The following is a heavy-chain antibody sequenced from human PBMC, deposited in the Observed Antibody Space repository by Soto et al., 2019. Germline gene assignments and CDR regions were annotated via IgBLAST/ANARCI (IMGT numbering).Heavy chain of an antibody. D-gene: IGHD3-16*01. CDR1: GFTFSSYS. CDR2: ISSSSSYI. CDR3: ASDRALGANKSLIGPPQDGYYGMGV. V-gene: IGHV3-21*01. J-gene: IGHJ6*02. Sequence: GGSLRLSCAASGFTFSSYSMNWVRQAPGKGLEWVSSISSSSSYIYYADSVKGRFTISRDNAKNSLYLQMNSLRAEDTAVYYCASDRALGANKSLIGPPQDGYYGMGVWGQGTKGTLSS.